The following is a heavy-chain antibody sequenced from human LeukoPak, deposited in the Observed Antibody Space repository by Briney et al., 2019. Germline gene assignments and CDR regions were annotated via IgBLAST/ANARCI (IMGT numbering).Heavy chain of an antibody. V-gene: IGHV1-24*01. CDR1: GYTLTELS. CDR3: AILVVATTKTFDY. J-gene: IGHJ4*02. D-gene: IGHD5-12*01. CDR2: FDPEDGET. Sequence: GSVTVSCKVSGYTLTELSMHWVRQAPGKGVEGMGGFDPEDGETIYAQKFQGRLTMPDHTSTDTAYMELSSLRSEDTAVYYCAILVVATTKTFDYWGQGTLVTVSS.